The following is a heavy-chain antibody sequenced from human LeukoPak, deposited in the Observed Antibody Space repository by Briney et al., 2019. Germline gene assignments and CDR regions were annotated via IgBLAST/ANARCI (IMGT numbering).Heavy chain of an antibody. V-gene: IGHV1-18*01. CDR2: IGPNNGNT. CDR1: GYTFSSYG. J-gene: IGHJ4*02. D-gene: IGHD6-13*01. CDR3: ATPQQRVLYFFAY. Sequence: ASVKVSCKASGYTFSSYGLSWVRQAPGQGLEWMGWIGPNNGNTNYAQNLQDRVTMTTDTSTGTAYMKLRSLRSDDTAVYYCATPQQRVLYFFAYGGQGTLVTAPS.